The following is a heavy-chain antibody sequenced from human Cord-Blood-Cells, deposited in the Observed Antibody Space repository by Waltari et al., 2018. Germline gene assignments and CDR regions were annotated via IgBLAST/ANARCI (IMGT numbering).Heavy chain of an antibody. J-gene: IGHJ3*02. V-gene: IGHV1-2*04. D-gene: IGHD7-27*01. Sequence: QVQLVQSGAEVTKPRASVKVSCKAAGYTFTCYYMHWVRQAPGQGLEWMGWINPNSGGTNYAQKFQGWVTMTRDTSISTAYMELSRLRSDDTAVYYCARLTGDDAFDIWGQGTMVTVSS. CDR2: INPNSGGT. CDR3: ARLTGDDAFDI. CDR1: GYTFTCYY.